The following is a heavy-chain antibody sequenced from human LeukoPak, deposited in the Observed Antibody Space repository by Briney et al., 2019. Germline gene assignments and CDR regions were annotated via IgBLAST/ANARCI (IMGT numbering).Heavy chain of an antibody. D-gene: IGHD4-11*01. J-gene: IGHJ5*02. Sequence: SETLSLTCNVSGASISSYYWSWIRQPAGKGLECIGRIYISGTTNYNPSLKSRVTMSVDTSKNQFSLKLNSVTAADTAVYYCARSDSIIRWFDPWGQGTLVTVSS. CDR1: GASISSYY. CDR3: ARSDSIIRWFDP. V-gene: IGHV4-4*07. CDR2: IYISGTT.